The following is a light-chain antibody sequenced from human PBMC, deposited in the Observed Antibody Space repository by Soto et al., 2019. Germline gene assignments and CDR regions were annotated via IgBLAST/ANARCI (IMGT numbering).Light chain of an antibody. CDR2: GAS. CDR3: LQHKSYPLT. J-gene: IGKJ4*01. Sequence: DIPMTQSPSAMSASVGDRVTITCRASQGIRNYLAWFQQKPGKVPKRLIYGASSLQSGVPSRFNGSGPGTEFTLTISSLQPEDFATYYCLQHKSYPLTFGGGTKVEIK. CDR1: QGIRNY. V-gene: IGKV1-17*03.